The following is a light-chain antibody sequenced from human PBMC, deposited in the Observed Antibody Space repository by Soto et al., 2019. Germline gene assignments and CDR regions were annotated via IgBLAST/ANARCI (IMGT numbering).Light chain of an antibody. CDR2: GVS. V-gene: IGKV3-20*01. J-gene: IGKJ3*01. Sequence: ETVLTQSPGTLSLSPGERGTLSCRASQSLNSNFLAWYQQKPGQAPRLLIYGVSNRATGIPDRFSGSGSGTDFTLTISRLEPADFAVYYCQQYGTSPPFTFGPGTKVDIK. CDR1: QSLNSNF. CDR3: QQYGTSPPFT.